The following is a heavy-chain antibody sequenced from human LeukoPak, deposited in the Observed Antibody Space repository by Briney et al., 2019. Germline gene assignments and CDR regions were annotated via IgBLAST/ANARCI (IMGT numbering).Heavy chain of an antibody. V-gene: IGHV4-34*01. CDR1: GESFSGFY. J-gene: IGHJ4*02. Sequence: SETLSLTCGVYGESFSGFYWSWIRQTPGKGLQWIGEINHSGDINYNPSLESRVTISVDTPKRQFSLRLSSVTAADTAVYYCARRDFALFGVITSFDSWGQGTRVTISS. D-gene: IGHD3-3*01. CDR2: INHSGDI. CDR3: ARRDFALFGVITSFDS.